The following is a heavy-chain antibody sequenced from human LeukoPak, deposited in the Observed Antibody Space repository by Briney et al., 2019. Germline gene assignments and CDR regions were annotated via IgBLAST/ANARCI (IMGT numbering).Heavy chain of an antibody. V-gene: IGHV4-59*01. Sequence: SETLSLTCTVSGGSISSYFWSWLRQPPGKGLEWIGYIYDSGSTNYNPSLTSRVTMSVDTSKNQFSLNLSSVTAADTAVYYCARGICTSTNCYNVFDYWGQGALVTVSS. CDR3: ARGICTSTNCYNVFDY. CDR2: IYDSGST. D-gene: IGHD2-2*02. CDR1: GGSISSYF. J-gene: IGHJ4*02.